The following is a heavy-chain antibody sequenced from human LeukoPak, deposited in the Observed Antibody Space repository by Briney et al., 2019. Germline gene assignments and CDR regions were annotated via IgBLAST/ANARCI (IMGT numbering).Heavy chain of an antibody. CDR1: GFTFSSFA. V-gene: IGHV3-23*01. Sequence: GGSLRLTCAASGFTFSSFALSWVRQAPGKGLEWVSTISGLGDNTYYADSVKGRFTISRDNSKNTLYLQMSSLSAEDTAVYYCANRMWGSGSYGDAFDIWGQGTMVTVSS. D-gene: IGHD3-10*01. CDR3: ANRMWGSGSYGDAFDI. CDR2: ISGLGDNT. J-gene: IGHJ3*02.